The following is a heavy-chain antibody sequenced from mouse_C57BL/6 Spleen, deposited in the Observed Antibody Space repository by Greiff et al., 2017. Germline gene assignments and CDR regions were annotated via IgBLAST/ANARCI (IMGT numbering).Heavy chain of an antibody. D-gene: IGHD1-1*01. V-gene: IGHV1-39*01. J-gene: IGHJ2*01. Sequence: VQLQQSGPELVKPGASVKISCKASGYSFPDYNMNWLKQSNGKSLEWIGVITPNYGTTSYNQKFKGKATLTVDQSSSTAYMQLNSQTSGDSAVYYGAYYYGSSYGYFDYWGQGTTLTVSS. CDR2: ITPNYGTT. CDR1: GYSFPDYN. CDR3: AYYYGSSYGYFDY.